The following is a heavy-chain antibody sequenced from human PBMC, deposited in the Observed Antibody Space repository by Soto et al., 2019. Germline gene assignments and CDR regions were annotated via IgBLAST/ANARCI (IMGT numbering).Heavy chain of an antibody. CDR2: IYYSGST. V-gene: IGHV4-59*01. J-gene: IGHJ4*02. CDR3: ARGRGDTAMAWYY. D-gene: IGHD5-18*01. Sequence: QVQLQESGPGLVKPSETLSLTCTVSGGSISSYYWSWIRQSPGKGLEWIGYIYYSGSTKYNPSLPSRVTISVDTSKNQFSLKLSSVTAADTAVYYCARGRGDTAMAWYYWGQGTLVTVSS. CDR1: GGSISSYY.